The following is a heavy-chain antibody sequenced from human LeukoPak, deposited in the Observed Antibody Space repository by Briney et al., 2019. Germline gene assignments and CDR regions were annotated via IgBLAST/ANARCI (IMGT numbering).Heavy chain of an antibody. Sequence: GGSLRLSCAASGFTLNTNYMNWVRQDPGKGLEWVSDIYAGGNTYYADSVKERFTISRDNSRNTLYLQMNSLRADDTAVYYCARGDYSSTCFDLWGQGTLVTVSS. J-gene: IGHJ4*02. CDR3: ARGDYSSTCFDL. CDR2: IYAGGNT. V-gene: IGHV3-66*01. D-gene: IGHD6-13*01. CDR1: GFTLNTNY.